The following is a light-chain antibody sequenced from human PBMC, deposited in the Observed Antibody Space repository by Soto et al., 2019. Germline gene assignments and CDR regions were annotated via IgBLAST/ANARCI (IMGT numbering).Light chain of an antibody. CDR1: QSVSSN. Sequence: EIVMTQSPATLSVSPGERATHYCRASQSVSSNLAWYQQKPGQAPSLLIYGAFTRATGIPARFGGTGSGTEFTLTISSLQSEDFALYYCQQYNDWPLTFGQGTKVDI. CDR3: QQYNDWPLT. CDR2: GAF. V-gene: IGKV3-15*01. J-gene: IGKJ1*01.